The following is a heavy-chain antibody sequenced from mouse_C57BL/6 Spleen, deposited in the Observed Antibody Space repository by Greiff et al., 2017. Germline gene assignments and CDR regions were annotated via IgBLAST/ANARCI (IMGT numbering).Heavy chain of an antibody. CDR3: ARGNYGRYFDV. CDR2: FIPGSGNT. D-gene: IGHD1-1*02. J-gene: IGHJ1*03. V-gene: IGHV1-9*01. CDR1: GYTFTGYW. Sequence: VQLQQSGAELMKPGASVKLSCKATGYTFTGYWIEWVKQRPGHGLEWIGEFIPGSGNTNYNVKFKGKATFTADTSSNTAYMQLSSLTTEYSAIYYCARGNYGRYFDVWGTGTTVTVSS.